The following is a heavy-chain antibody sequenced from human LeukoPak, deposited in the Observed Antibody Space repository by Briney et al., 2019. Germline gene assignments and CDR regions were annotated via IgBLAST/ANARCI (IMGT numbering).Heavy chain of an antibody. CDR2: ISSSGSTI. CDR3: AKDQDPMIVVVIPIFDY. D-gene: IGHD3-22*01. V-gene: IGHV3-48*03. Sequence: PGGSLRLSCAASGFTFSSYEMNWVRQAPGKGLEWASYISSSGSTIYYADSVKGRFTISRDNSKNTLYLQMNSLRAEDTAVYYCAKDQDPMIVVVIPIFDYWGQGTLVTVSS. J-gene: IGHJ4*02. CDR1: GFTFSSYE.